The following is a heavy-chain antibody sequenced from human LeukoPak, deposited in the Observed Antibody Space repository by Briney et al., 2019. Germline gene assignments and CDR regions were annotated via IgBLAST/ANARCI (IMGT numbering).Heavy chain of an antibody. D-gene: IGHD1-26*01. CDR3: ATLIEGATMFDY. CDR2: IIPIFGTA. CDR1: GGTFSSYA. Sequence: ASVKVSCKASGGTFSSYAISWVRQAPGQGLEWMGGIIPIFGTANYAQKFQGRVTMTEDTSTDTAYMELSSLRSEDTAVYYCATLIEGATMFDYWGQGTLVTVSS. V-gene: IGHV1-69*06. J-gene: IGHJ4*02.